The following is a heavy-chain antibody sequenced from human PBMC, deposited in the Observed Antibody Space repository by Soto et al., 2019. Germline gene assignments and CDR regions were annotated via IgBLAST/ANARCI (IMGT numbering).Heavy chain of an antibody. V-gene: IGHV3-7*01. J-gene: IGHJ6*03. Sequence: EVQLVESGGGLVQPGGSLRLSCAASGFTFSSYWMSWVRQAPGKGLEWVANIKQDGSEKYYVDSVKGRFTISRDNAKNSLYLQMNSLRAEDTAVYYCARDAVILTGYYPDYYYYYYMDVWGKGTTVTVSS. CDR3: ARDAVILTGYYPDYYYYYYMDV. D-gene: IGHD3-9*01. CDR1: GFTFSSYW. CDR2: IKQDGSEK.